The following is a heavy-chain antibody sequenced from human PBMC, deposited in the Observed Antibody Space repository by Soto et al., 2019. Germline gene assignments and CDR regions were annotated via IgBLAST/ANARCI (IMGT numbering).Heavy chain of an antibody. CDR1: GGSISSGGYY. Sequence: SETLSLTCTVSGGSISSGGYYWSWIRQHPGKGLEWIGYIYYSGSTYYNPSLKSRVTISVDTSKNQFSLKLSSVTAADTAVYYCARVDRIAIDYWGQGTLVTVSS. J-gene: IGHJ4*02. D-gene: IGHD2-15*01. CDR2: IYYSGST. V-gene: IGHV4-31*03. CDR3: ARVDRIAIDY.